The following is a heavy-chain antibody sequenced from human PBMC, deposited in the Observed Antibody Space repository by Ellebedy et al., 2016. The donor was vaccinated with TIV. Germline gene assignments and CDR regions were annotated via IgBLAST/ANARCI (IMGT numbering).Heavy chain of an antibody. V-gene: IGHV3-7*01. CDR2: IKQDGTEK. D-gene: IGHD2-15*01. CDR3: ATGARSEGGY. CDR1: GFTFSSYW. Sequence: GESLKISCAASGFTFSSYWMSWVRQAPGKGLEWVANIKQDGTEKYYVDSVKGRFTISRDNAKNSLYLQMNSLRAEDTAVYYCATGARSEGGYWGQGTLVTVSS. J-gene: IGHJ4*02.